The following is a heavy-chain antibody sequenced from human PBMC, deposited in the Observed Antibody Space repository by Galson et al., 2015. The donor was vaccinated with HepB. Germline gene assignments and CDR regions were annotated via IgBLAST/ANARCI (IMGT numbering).Heavy chain of an antibody. Sequence: SLRLSCAASESTFSSYTMNWVRQTPGKGLQWVSYISTNGTTIHYADTVKGPFTIARDNAKNTMWLQMNSLRAEDTAVYYCATAKFGRGAYWTFDIWGQGTLVTVSS. V-gene: IGHV3-48*04. CDR2: ISTNGTTI. D-gene: IGHD4/OR15-4a*01. J-gene: IGHJ3*02. CDR1: ESTFSSYT. CDR3: ATAKFGRGAYWTFDI.